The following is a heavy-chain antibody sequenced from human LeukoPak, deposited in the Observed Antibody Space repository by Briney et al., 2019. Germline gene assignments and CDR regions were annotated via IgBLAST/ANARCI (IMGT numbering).Heavy chain of an antibody. V-gene: IGHV4-59*01. CDR1: GGSISSYY. CDR2: IYYSGSS. CDR3: ARGWKRIKSYYYDSSGRPTYAFDI. J-gene: IGHJ3*02. D-gene: IGHD3-22*01. Sequence: SETLSLTCTVSGGSISSYYWSWIRQPPGKGLEWIGYIYYSGSSNYNPSLKSRVTISVDTSKNQFSLKLSSVTAADTAVYYCARGWKRIKSYYYDSSGRPTYAFDIWGQGTMVTVSS.